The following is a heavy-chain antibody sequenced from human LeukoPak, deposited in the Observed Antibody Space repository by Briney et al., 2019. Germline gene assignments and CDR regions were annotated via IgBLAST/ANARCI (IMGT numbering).Heavy chain of an antibody. CDR3: ARQEYCSGASCYTWFDP. V-gene: IGHV5-51*01. Sequence: GESLKISCKGSGYSINNYWIAWVRQMPGKGLEWMGIIYPADSDIRYSPSFQGQVTISADKSVSTAYLQWNSLKASDTAMYYCARQEYCSGASCYTWFDPWGQGTLITVSS. CDR2: IYPADSDI. J-gene: IGHJ5*02. CDR1: GYSINNYW. D-gene: IGHD2-15*01.